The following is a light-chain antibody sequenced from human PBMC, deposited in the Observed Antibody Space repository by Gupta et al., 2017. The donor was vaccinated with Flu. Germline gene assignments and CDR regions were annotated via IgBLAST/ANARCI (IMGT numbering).Light chain of an antibody. Sequence: QSALTQPASVSGSPGQSITIPCTGTSSDIGSYNYVSWYQQHPGKAPNLLIYGVTNRPSGVAIRFSDSKSGDTASLTISVPEAEDAADYYCRAGTSSTTLVFGGGTKLTVL. J-gene: IGLJ2*01. CDR1: SSDIGSYNY. CDR3: RAGTSSTTLV. V-gene: IGLV2-14*01. CDR2: GVT.